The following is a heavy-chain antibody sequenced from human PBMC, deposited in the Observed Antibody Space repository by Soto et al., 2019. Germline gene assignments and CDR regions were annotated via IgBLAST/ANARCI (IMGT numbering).Heavy chain of an antibody. CDR3: ARAVGVGATVYYYGMDV. CDR1: GDSVPSNSAA. Sequence: PSQTLSLTCAISGDSVPSNSAAWNWIRQSPSRGLEWLGRTYYRSKWYNDYAVSVKSRITINPDTSKNQFSLQLNSVTPEDTAVYYCARAVGVGATVYYYGMDVWGQGTTVTVSS. V-gene: IGHV6-1*01. CDR2: TYYRSKWYN. J-gene: IGHJ6*02. D-gene: IGHD1-26*01.